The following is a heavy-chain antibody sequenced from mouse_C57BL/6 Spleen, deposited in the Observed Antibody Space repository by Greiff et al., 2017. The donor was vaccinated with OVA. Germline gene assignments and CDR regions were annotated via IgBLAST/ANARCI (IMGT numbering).Heavy chain of an antibody. CDR3: ASYYYGSSYVDY. Sequence: VQLQQSGPELVKPGASVKMSCKASGYTFTDYNMHWVKQSHGKSLEWIGYINPNNGGTSYNQKFKGKATLTVNKSSSTAYMELRSLTSEDFAVYYCASYYYGSSYVDYWGQGTTLTVSS. CDR1: GYTFTDYN. D-gene: IGHD1-1*01. J-gene: IGHJ2*01. V-gene: IGHV1-22*01. CDR2: INPNNGGT.